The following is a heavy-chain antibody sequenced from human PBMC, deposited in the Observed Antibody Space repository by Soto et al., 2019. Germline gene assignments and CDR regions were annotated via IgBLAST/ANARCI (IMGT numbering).Heavy chain of an antibody. Sequence: GGSLRLSCAASGFTFSSYAMSWVRQAPGKGLEWVSAISGSGGSTYYADSVKGRFTISRDNSKNTLYLQMNSLRAEDTAVYDCAKVGSGYCSGGSCSYLYYFDYWGQGTLVTVSS. D-gene: IGHD2-15*01. CDR2: ISGSGGST. CDR1: GFTFSSYA. V-gene: IGHV3-23*01. J-gene: IGHJ4*02. CDR3: AKVGSGYCSGGSCSYLYYFDY.